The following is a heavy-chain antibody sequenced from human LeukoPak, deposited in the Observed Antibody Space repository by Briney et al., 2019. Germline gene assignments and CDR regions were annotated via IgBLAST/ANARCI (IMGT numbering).Heavy chain of an antibody. CDR1: GGSISSSNYY. Sequence: SETLSLTCTVSGGSISSSNYYWGWIRQPPGKGLEWIGIIYYSGSTYYNPSLKSRVTISVDTSKNQFSLKLSSVTAADTAVYYCARKGLYSSSWSEFDPWGQGTLVTVSS. D-gene: IGHD6-13*01. CDR3: ARKGLYSSSWSEFDP. V-gene: IGHV4-39*01. J-gene: IGHJ5*02. CDR2: IYYSGST.